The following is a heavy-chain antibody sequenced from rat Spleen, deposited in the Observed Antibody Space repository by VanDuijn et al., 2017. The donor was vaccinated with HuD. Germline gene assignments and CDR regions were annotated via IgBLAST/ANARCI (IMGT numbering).Heavy chain of an antibody. Sequence: EVQLVETGGGLVQPGRSRKLSCVASGFTFSNYCMSWIPQAPVKGLEWVSSISTDGTSVYYLDSVKGLFTISRDNAENTVYLQMNSLRSEDTATYYCAKGGYYSSYSPFDYWGQGVMVTVSS. CDR2: ISTDGTSV. V-gene: IGHV5-58*01. CDR1: GFTFSNYC. D-gene: IGHD1-2*01. J-gene: IGHJ2*01. CDR3: AKGGYYSSYSPFDY.